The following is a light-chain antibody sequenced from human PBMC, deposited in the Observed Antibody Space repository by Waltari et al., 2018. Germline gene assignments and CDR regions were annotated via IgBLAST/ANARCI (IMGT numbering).Light chain of an antibody. V-gene: IGLV6-57*03. CDR3: QSHDANHYVV. J-gene: IGLJ2*01. CDR1: SGSIASNY. Sequence: NFMLTQPHSVSESPGKTVTISCTRSSGSIASNYVQWYQRRPGSVPTTVIYEDNQRPSGVPDRVSGSIDSSSNSASLTISGLQTEDEAYYYCQSHDANHYVVFGGGTKVTVL. CDR2: EDN.